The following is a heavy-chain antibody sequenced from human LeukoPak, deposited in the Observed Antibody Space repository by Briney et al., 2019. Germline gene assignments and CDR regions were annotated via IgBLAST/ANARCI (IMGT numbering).Heavy chain of an antibody. CDR2: ISSSGRTK. D-gene: IGHD2-21*02. CDR1: GFTFSSYE. Sequence: TGGSLRLSCAASGFTFSSYEMNWVRQAPGKGLEWVSYISSSGRTKFYADSVKGRFTISRDNAKNSLYLQMDSLRAGDMALYYCARAPYCGGDCYPPGFDYWGQGTLVTVSS. V-gene: IGHV3-48*03. J-gene: IGHJ4*02. CDR3: ARAPYCGGDCYPPGFDY.